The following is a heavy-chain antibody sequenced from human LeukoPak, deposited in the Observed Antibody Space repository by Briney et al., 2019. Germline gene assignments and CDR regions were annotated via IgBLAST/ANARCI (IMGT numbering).Heavy chain of an antibody. V-gene: IGHV3-53*01. CDR1: GFTFNNYW. D-gene: IGHD2-21*01. Sequence: PGGSLRLSCAASGFTFNNYWMSWVRQAPGKGLEWVSVIYSGGSTYYADSVKGRFIISRDNSKNTLFLQMNSLRAEDTAVYYCARGYFRNYYYGLDVWGQGTTVTVSS. J-gene: IGHJ6*02. CDR3: ARGYFRNYYYGLDV. CDR2: IYSGGST.